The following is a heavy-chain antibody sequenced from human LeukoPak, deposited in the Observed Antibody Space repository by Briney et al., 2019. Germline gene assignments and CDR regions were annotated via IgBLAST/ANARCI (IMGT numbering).Heavy chain of an antibody. Sequence: PSETLSLTCTVSGGSISSYYWSWIRQPPGKGLEWIGYIYYSGSTNYNPSLKSRVTISVDTSKNQFSLKLSSVTAADTAVYYCARGPVSGWYGANNWFDPWGQGTLATVSS. CDR1: GGSISSYY. J-gene: IGHJ5*02. CDR2: IYYSGST. V-gene: IGHV4-59*01. D-gene: IGHD6-19*01. CDR3: ARGPVSGWYGANNWFDP.